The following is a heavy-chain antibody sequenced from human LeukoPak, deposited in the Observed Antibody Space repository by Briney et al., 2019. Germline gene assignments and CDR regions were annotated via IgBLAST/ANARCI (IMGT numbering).Heavy chain of an antibody. Sequence: ASVKVSCKAFGYTFTSNYMHWVRQAPGQGPEWMGVISPSGGSTTYAQKFQGRVTLTRDMSTSTDYMELRSLKSEDTAVYYCARDNSVGDIAWWFDPWGQGTLVTVSS. CDR2: ISPSGGST. D-gene: IGHD3-10*01. CDR1: GYTFTSNY. J-gene: IGHJ5*02. CDR3: ARDNSVGDIAWWFDP. V-gene: IGHV1-46*01.